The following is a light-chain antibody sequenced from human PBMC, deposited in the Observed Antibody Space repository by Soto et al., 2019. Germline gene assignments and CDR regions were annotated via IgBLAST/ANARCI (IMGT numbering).Light chain of an antibody. CDR1: SSDVGNYNL. V-gene: IGLV2-14*02. CDR2: EGS. Sequence: QSALTQPASVSGSPGQSITISCTGTSSDVGNYNLVSWYQQHPGKAPKLMIYEGSKRPSGVSNRFSGSKSGNTASLTVSGLQTEDEADYYCSSYAGWVNWVFGGGTKLTVL. CDR3: SSYAGWVNWV. J-gene: IGLJ3*02.